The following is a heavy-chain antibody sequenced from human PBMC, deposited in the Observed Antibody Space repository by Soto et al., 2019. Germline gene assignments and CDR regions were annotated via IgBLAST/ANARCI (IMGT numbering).Heavy chain of an antibody. J-gene: IGHJ4*02. D-gene: IGHD3-3*01. V-gene: IGHV1-18*01. Sequence: ASVKVSCKASGYTFTSYGISWVRQAPGQGLEWMGWISAYNGNTNYAQKLQGRVTMTTDTSTSTAYMELRSLRSDDTAVYYCARSDDFWSGYLPMLFDYWGQGTLVTVSS. CDR1: GYTFTSYG. CDR2: ISAYNGNT. CDR3: ARSDDFWSGYLPMLFDY.